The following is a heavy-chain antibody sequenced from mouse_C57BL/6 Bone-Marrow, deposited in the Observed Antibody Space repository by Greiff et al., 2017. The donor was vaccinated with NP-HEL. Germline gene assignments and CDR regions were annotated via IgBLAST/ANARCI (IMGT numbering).Heavy chain of an antibody. CDR3: ARWDSYFDY. Sequence: EVQLLESGPGLAKPSQTLSLTCSATGYSITSDYWNWIRKFPGHKLEYIGYISYSGSTYYNPSLNSRISITRDTTKNQYYLQRNSVTTEDTAKYYCARWDSYFDYWGQGTTLTVSA. J-gene: IGHJ2*01. D-gene: IGHD3-3*01. V-gene: IGHV3-8*01. CDR1: GYSITSDY. CDR2: ISYSGST.